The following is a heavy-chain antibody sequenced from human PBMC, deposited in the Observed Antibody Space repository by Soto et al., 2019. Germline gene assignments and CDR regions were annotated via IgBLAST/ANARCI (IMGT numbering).Heavy chain of an antibody. J-gene: IGHJ6*02. CDR2: ISYDGSNK. CDR1: GSRCRRYG. Sequence: GGSLRPSCDASGSRCRRYGLHRVRQAPCKGLEWLAVISYDGSNKYYDDSVKGRVNLSRDNSKSTLYLQMNSLRVEETAVYYCARAEAAGHYYGMDVWGQGTTVTVSS. CDR3: ARAEAAGHYYGMDV. D-gene: IGHD6-13*01. V-gene: IGHV3-30*03.